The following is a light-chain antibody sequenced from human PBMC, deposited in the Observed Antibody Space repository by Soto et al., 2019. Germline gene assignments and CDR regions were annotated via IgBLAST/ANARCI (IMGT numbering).Light chain of an antibody. Sequence: QSALTQPASVSGAPGQALTISCTGTRGDVGAYNLVSWYQQHPGKAPKLMIYAVTNRPSGISNRFSGSKSGNTASLTISGVQAEDEAYYYCNSNTTSRTLVFGTGTKVTVL. CDR2: AVT. CDR1: RGDVGAYNL. J-gene: IGLJ1*01. CDR3: NSNTTSRTLV. V-gene: IGLV2-14*02.